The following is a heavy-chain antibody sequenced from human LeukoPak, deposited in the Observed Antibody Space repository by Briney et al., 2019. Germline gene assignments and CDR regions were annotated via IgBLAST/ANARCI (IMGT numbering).Heavy chain of an antibody. D-gene: IGHD3-16*01. CDR1: GFTFGDYA. CDR3: AKDTPESRGAFDP. V-gene: IGHV3-43*02. J-gene: IGHJ5*02. CDR2: ISGDGGST. Sequence: GGSLRLSCAASGFTFGDYAMHWARQAPGKGLEWVSFISGDGGSTYYADSVKGRFTISRDNSKNSLYLQMNSLRTEDTALYYCAKDTPESRGAFDPWGQGTLVTVSS.